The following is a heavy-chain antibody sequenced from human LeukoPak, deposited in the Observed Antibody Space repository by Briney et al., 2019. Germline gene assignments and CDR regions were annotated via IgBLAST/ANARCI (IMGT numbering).Heavy chain of an antibody. J-gene: IGHJ4*02. CDR2: IYTSGST. CDR1: GGFISSYY. CDR3: ARGASAARNTVFDY. V-gene: IGHV4-4*07. Sequence: SETLSLTCTVSGGFISSYYWRCLRQPAGKALEGIGRIYTSGSTNYNPSLKSRVTMSVDTYKNQFSLKLSSVTAADTAVYYCARGASAARNTVFDYWGQGTLVTVSS. D-gene: IGHD6-6*01.